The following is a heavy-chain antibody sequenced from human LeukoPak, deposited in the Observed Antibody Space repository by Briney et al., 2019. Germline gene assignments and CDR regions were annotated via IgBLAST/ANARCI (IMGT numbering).Heavy chain of an antibody. CDR3: ATGYSDSLRSPLDS. CDR1: GLTFNNYA. D-gene: IGHD3-22*01. Sequence: GGSLRLSCAASGLTFNNYALTWIRQAPGKGLEWVSYISGRGGNTYYADSVKGRFTISRDDSKNTLFLQMNSLRAEDTAVYYCATGYSDSLRSPLDSWGQGTLVTVSS. V-gene: IGHV3-23*01. J-gene: IGHJ5*01. CDR2: ISGRGGNT.